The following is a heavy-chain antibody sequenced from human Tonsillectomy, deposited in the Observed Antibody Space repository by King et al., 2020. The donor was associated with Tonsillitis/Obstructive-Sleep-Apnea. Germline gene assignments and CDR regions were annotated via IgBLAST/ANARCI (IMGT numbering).Heavy chain of an antibody. V-gene: IGHV3-15*01. J-gene: IGHJ4*02. D-gene: IGHD2-2*01. CDR3: TTLLGYCSSTSCSGY. CDR1: GFTFSNAW. CDR2: IKSKTDGGAP. Sequence: VQLVDSGGCLVKPGGSLRLSCAASGFTFSNAWMTWVRQAPGKGLDWVGRIKSKTDGGAPAYAAPVKGRFTISRDDSKNTLYLQMNSLKTEDTAVYYCTTLLGYCSSTSCSGYWGQGTLVTVSS.